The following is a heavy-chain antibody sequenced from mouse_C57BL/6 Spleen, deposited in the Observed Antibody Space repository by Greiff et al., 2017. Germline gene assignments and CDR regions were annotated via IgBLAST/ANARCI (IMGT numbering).Heavy chain of an antibody. CDR3: TTAELGRGDYYFDY. Sequence: EVQLQQSGAELVRPGASVKLSCTASGFNIKDYYMHWVKQRPEQGLEWIGRIDPEDGDTEYAPKFQGKATMTADTSSNTAYLQLSSLTSEDTAVYYCTTAELGRGDYYFDYWGQGTTLTVSS. J-gene: IGHJ2*01. D-gene: IGHD4-1*01. CDR1: GFNIKDYY. V-gene: IGHV14-1*01. CDR2: IDPEDGDT.